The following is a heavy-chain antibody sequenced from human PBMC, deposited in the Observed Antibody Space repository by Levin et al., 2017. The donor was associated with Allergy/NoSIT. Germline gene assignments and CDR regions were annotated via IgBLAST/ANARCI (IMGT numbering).Heavy chain of an antibody. D-gene: IGHD3-10*01. J-gene: IGHJ4*02. Sequence: GGSLRLSCAASGFSFSSYGMHWVRQAPGKGLEWVAVIWYDGSNKYYADSVKGRFTISRDNSKNTLYLQMNSLRAEDTAVYYCARDIEWFGDRLGPDYWGQGTLVTVSS. CDR1: GFSFSSYG. CDR2: IWYDGSNK. CDR3: ARDIEWFGDRLGPDY. V-gene: IGHV3-33*01.